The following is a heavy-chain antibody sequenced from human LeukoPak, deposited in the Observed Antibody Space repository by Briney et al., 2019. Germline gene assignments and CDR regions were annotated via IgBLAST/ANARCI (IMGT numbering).Heavy chain of an antibody. J-gene: IGHJ4*02. CDR2: ISMDGVNT. V-gene: IGHV3-43*01. D-gene: IGHD4-11*01. Sequence: PGGSLRLSCAASGFTFDYYTMYWVRQGPEKGLEWVSLISMDGVNTFYADSVKGRFTISRDNAKNSLYLQMNSLRAEDTALYYCARYSNYHYFDYWGQGTLVTVSS. CDR3: ARYSNYHYFDY. CDR1: GFTFDYYT.